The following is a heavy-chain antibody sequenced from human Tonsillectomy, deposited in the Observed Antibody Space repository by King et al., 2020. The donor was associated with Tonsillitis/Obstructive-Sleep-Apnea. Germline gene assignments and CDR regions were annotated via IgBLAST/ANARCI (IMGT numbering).Heavy chain of an antibody. Sequence: VQLVQSGAEVKKPGTSVNVSCKASGGTFSSYAISWVRQAPGQGLEWMGGIIPMLGIPNYAQSLQGRVTIITDQSTSTAYMELSSLRSEDTAVYYCARDRSDYYSGGYYYNYFDYWGQGTLVTVSS. CDR2: IIPMLGIP. D-gene: IGHD3-22*01. J-gene: IGHJ4*02. V-gene: IGHV1-69*17. CDR1: GGTFSSYA. CDR3: ARDRSDYYSGGYYYNYFDY.